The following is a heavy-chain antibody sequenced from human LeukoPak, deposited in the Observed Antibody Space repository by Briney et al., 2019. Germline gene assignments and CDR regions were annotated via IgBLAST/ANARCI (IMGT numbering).Heavy chain of an antibody. CDR3: ARSIVVAGIVSDYYYYAMDV. V-gene: IGHV4-59*08. D-gene: IGHD6-19*01. Sequence: SETLSHTCTVSGGSISRNYWNWIRQPPGKGLEWLGNIYYSGSTTYNPSLKSRVTISLQTSKKQFSLKLSSVTAEDTAVYYCARSIVVAGIVSDYYYYAMDVWGQGTTVTVSS. J-gene: IGHJ6*02. CDR2: IYYSGST. CDR1: GGSISRNY.